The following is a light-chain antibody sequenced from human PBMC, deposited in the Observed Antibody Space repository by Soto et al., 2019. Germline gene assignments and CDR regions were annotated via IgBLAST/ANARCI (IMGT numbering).Light chain of an antibody. CDR3: QQRSRWPRDT. Sequence: EVVLTQSPATLSLSPGESATLSCRASQNVGHNLAWYQQTPGQAPRLLIYAASDRATGIPARFRGSGSDTDFTLTITSVEPEDFAVYYCQQRSRWPRDTFGQGTKLGIK. J-gene: IGKJ2*01. V-gene: IGKV3-11*01. CDR2: AAS. CDR1: QNVGHN.